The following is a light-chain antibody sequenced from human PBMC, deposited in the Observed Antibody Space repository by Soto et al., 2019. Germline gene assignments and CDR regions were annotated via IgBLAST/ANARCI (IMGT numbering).Light chain of an antibody. Sequence: QSVLTQPPSASGTPGQRVTISCSGSSSNIGINVLSWYQQLPGAAPKLLIYSNDQRPSGVPDRFSGSKSGTSASLAISGLQSEDEADHYCAAWDDSLNGYAFGLGTKVTVL. CDR1: SSNIGINV. J-gene: IGLJ1*01. CDR3: AAWDDSLNGYA. V-gene: IGLV1-44*01. CDR2: SND.